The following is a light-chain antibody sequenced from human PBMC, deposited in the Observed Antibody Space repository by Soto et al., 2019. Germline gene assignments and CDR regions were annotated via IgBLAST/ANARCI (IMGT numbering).Light chain of an antibody. V-gene: IGLV7-43*01. CDR2: RTS. J-gene: IGLJ2*01. CDR1: TGAVTSDYY. CDR3: VLLYGGAWV. Sequence: QAVVTQEPSLTVSPGGTVTLTCALTTGAVTSDYYPNWFQRKPGQALRTLIYRTSNNHSWTPARFSGSLLGGKAALTLSGVQPEDEADYYCVLLYGGAWVFGGGTQLTVL.